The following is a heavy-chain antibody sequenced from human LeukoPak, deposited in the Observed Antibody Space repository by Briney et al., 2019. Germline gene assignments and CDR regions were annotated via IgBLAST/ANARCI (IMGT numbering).Heavy chain of an antibody. CDR3: ARSQPHSYFDS. Sequence: PSETLSLTCTVSGGAIRSVGYYWTWIRQFPGKGLEWIAYINNRGSTYYNPPLKSRITMSVDVSETQFTLSLSSATAADTAVYYCARSQPHSYFDSWGRGSLVTVSS. J-gene: IGHJ4*02. CDR2: INNRGST. V-gene: IGHV4-31*03. D-gene: IGHD4-11*01. CDR1: GGAIRSVGYY.